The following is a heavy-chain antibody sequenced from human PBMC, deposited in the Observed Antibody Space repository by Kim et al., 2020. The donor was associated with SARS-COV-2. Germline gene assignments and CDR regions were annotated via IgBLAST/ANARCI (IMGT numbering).Heavy chain of an antibody. D-gene: IGHD3-16*02. V-gene: IGHV3-66*01. CDR2: IYSGGST. J-gene: IGHJ6*04. CDR3: ARDRIMITFGGVIGKGGNYYNYGMDV. CDR1: GFTVSSNY. Sequence: GGSLRLSCAASGFTVSSNYMSWVRQAPGKGLEWVSVIYSGGSTYYADSVKGRFTISRDNSKNTLYLQMNSLRAEDTAVYYCARDRIMITFGGVIGKGGNYYNYGMDVCGEGATVTVSS.